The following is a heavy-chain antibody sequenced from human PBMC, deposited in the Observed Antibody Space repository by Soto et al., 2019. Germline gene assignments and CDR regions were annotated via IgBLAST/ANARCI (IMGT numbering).Heavy chain of an antibody. J-gene: IGHJ5*02. CDR3: ARSTGYCSGENCYDWFDP. D-gene: IGHD2-15*01. V-gene: IGHV3-33*01. CDR2: IWYDGSNK. CDR1: GFTFSNHG. Sequence: PGGSLRLSCAASGFTFSNHGMHWVRQTPGKGLEWVAVIWYDGSNKYYADSVKGRFTISRDNSKNTLYLEMNSLRGEDTAVYHCARSTGYCSGENCYDWFDPWGQGTLVTVSS.